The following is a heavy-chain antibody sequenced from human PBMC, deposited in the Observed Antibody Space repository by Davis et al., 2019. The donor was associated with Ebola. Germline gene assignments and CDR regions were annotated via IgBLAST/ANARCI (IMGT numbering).Heavy chain of an antibody. CDR3: ARVGSSSGIDY. V-gene: IGHV4-59*08. CDR1: GGSISSYY. J-gene: IGHJ4*02. D-gene: IGHD6-6*01. CDR2: IYYSGST. Sequence: SETLSLTCTVSGGSISSYYWSWIRQPPGKGLEWIGYIYYSGSTYYNPSLKSRVTISVDTSKNQFSLKLSSVTAADTAVYYCARVGSSSGIDYWGQGTLVTVSS.